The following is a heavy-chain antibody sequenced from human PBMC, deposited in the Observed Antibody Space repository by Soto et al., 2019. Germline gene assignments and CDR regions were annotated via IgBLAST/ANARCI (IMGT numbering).Heavy chain of an antibody. J-gene: IGHJ4*02. Sequence: GGSLRLSCAASGFSFSNFGMHWVRQAPGKGLEWVAVIWFDGSKRYYAGSVEGRFTISRDNSKNTFYLQMNSLRAEDTAVYYCSRANSGVDLYYWGQGTPVTVSS. CDR3: SRANSGVDLYY. CDR1: GFSFSNFG. CDR2: IWFDGSKR. D-gene: IGHD2-15*01. V-gene: IGHV3-33*01.